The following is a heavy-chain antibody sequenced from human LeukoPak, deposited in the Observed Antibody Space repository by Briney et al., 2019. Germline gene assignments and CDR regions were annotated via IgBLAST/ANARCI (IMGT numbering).Heavy chain of an antibody. Sequence: PGGSLRLSCAASGFSFSRYSMNWFRQAPGKGLEWLSYSSSSSTIYYADSVKGRFTISRDNAKNSLYLQMNSLRDEDTAVYYCARDYPSFAFDIWGQGTMVTVSS. J-gene: IGHJ3*02. V-gene: IGHV3-48*02. CDR1: GFSFSRYS. D-gene: IGHD3-16*02. CDR3: ARDYPSFAFDI. CDR2: SSSSSTI.